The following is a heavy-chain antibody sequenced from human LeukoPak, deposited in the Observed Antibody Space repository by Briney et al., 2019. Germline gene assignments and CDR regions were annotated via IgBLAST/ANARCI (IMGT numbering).Heavy chain of an antibody. V-gene: IGHV3-23*01. CDR1: GFTFSSYA. CDR3: AKSNYYGSGSYYNPTAFDY. CDR2: ISGSGGST. J-gene: IGHJ4*02. Sequence: QPGGSLRLSCAASGFTFSSYAMSWVRQAPGKGLEWVSAISGSGGSTYCADSVKGRFTISRDNSKNTLYLQMNSLRAEDTAVYYCAKSNYYGSGSYYNPTAFDYWGQGTLVTVSS. D-gene: IGHD3-10*01.